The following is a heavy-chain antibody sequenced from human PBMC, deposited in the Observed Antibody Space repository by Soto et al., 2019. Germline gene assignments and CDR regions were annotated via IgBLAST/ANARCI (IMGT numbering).Heavy chain of an antibody. V-gene: IGHV1-18*01. J-gene: IGHJ4*02. CDR1: GYTFRNFG. CDR3: ARENSYFDY. CDR2: ISAYNANA. Sequence: QIQLLQSGAEVKKPGASVKVTFKASGYTFRNFGISWLRHAPGQGLEWMGWISAYNANANYAQKFQGRLTMTADTSTSTAYMELRSLRSDDTAVYYCARENSYFDYWGQGTLVTVSS.